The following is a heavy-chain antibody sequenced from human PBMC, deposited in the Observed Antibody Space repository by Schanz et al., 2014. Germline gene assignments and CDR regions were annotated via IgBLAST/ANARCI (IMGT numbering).Heavy chain of an antibody. V-gene: IGHV3-15*01. CDR2: IKSNTYGGTT. J-gene: IGHJ5*02. CDR1: GFTFTNAW. D-gene: IGHD2-2*02. CDR3: TSMATIPRNWFDP. Sequence: EVELVESGGGLVKPGGSLRLSCVGSGFTFTNAWMSWVRQAPGKGLEWVGRIKSNTYGGTTDYATPATGRFTISRDDSKNTLYLQMNSLKSEDTAVYYCTSMATIPRNWFDPWGQGTLVTVSS.